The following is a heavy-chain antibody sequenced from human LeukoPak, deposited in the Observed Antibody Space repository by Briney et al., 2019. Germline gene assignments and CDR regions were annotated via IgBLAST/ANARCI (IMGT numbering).Heavy chain of an antibody. CDR3: ARDHSSSCQLLDY. V-gene: IGHV1-18*01. CDR2: ISAYNGNT. D-gene: IGHD6-13*01. CDR1: GYTFTSYG. J-gene: IGHJ4*02. Sequence: ASVKVPCKASGYTFTSYGITWVRQAPGQGLEWMGWISAYNGNTNYAQKIQGRVTMTTDTSTATGYMELRSLRSDDTAVYYCARDHSSSCQLLDYWGQGTLVTVSS.